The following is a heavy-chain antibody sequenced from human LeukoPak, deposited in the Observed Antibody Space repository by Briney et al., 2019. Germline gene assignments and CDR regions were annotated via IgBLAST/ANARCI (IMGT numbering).Heavy chain of an antibody. V-gene: IGHV5-51*01. J-gene: IGHJ4*02. D-gene: IGHD2-15*01. CDR3: ARHRKDIGFDS. CDR2: FYPDDSDT. Sequence: GESLKISCKGSGYSFSSYWIGWVRQMPGKGLEWMAIFYPDDSDTRYSPSFQGQVTISADRSISTAYMQWSSLKASDSAMYYCARHRKDIGFDSWGQGTLVTVSS. CDR1: GYSFSSYW.